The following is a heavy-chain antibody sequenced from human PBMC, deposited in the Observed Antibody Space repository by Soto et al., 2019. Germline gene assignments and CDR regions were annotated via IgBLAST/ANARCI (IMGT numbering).Heavy chain of an antibody. J-gene: IGHJ4*02. CDR1: GGSISDFY. CDR3: ARVGGLAARTFDY. Sequence: SQTLSLTCTVAGGSISDFYWSWIRQPPGKGLEWIGYIYYSGSTNYNPSLKSRVTISVDTSKNQFSLNLRSMSPADTAVYYCARVGGLAARTFDYWGPGTLVTVSS. CDR2: IYYSGST. D-gene: IGHD6-6*01. V-gene: IGHV4-59*01.